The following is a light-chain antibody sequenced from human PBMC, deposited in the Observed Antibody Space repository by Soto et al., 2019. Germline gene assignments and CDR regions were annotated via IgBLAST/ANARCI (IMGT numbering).Light chain of an antibody. CDR1: SSDVGGYNY. CDR3: SSYSGTNYHYV. J-gene: IGLJ1*01. CDR2: EVS. V-gene: IGLV2-8*01. Sequence: QSALTQPPSASGSFGQSVTISCTGTSSDVGGYNYVSWYQHHPGKAPKLMIYEVSERPSGVPDRFSGSKSGNTASLTVSGLQADDEADYYCSSYSGTNYHYVFGTGTKLTVL.